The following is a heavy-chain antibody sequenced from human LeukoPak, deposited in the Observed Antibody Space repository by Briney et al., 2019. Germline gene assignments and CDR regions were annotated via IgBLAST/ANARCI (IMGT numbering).Heavy chain of an antibody. CDR1: GGSISSGGYY. CDR3: ARGGNNLDFDY. Sequence: SQTLSLTCTVSGGSISSGGYYWSWIRQPPGKGLEWIGYIYHSGSTYYNPSLKSRVTISVDRSKNQFSLKLSSVTAADTAVYYCARGGNNLDFDYWGQGTLVTVSS. CDR2: IYHSGST. D-gene: IGHD1/OR15-1a*01. J-gene: IGHJ4*02. V-gene: IGHV4-30-2*01.